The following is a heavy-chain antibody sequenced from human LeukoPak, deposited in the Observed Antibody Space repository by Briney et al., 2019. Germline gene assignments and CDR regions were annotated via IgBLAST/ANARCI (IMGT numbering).Heavy chain of an antibody. V-gene: IGHV3-21*01. D-gene: IGHD3-9*01. J-gene: IGHJ6*03. CDR1: GFTFSSYS. CDR3: AAGDDILTGYLNYYYYMDV. CDR2: ISSSSSYI. Sequence: GGSLRLSCAATGFTFSSYSMNWVRQAPGKGLEWVSSISSSSSYIYYADSVKGRFTISRDNAKNSLYLQMNSLRAEDTAVYYCAAGDDILTGYLNYYYYMDVWGKGTTVTISS.